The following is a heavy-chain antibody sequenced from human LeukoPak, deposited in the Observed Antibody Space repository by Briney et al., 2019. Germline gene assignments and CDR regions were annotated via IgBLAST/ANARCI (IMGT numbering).Heavy chain of an antibody. CDR3: ARDGRAAAGPNFDY. CDR1: GFTFSSYW. CDR2: INSDGSST. J-gene: IGHJ4*02. Sequence: PGGSLRLSCAASGFTFSSYWMHWVRQAPGKGLVWVSRINSDGSSTSYADSVRGRFTISRDNAKNTLYLQMNSLRAEDTAVYYCARDGRAAAGPNFDYWGQGTLVTVSS. V-gene: IGHV3-74*01. D-gene: IGHD6-13*01.